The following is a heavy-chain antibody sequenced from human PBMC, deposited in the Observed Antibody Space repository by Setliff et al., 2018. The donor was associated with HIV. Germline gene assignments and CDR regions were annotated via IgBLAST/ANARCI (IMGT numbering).Heavy chain of an antibody. D-gene: IGHD6-19*01. V-gene: IGHV7-4-1*02. CDR1: GYTFTSYA. Sequence: ASVKVSCKASGYTFTSYALNWVRQAPGQGLEWMGWINTNTGNPTYAQGFTGRFVFSLDTSVTTAYLQISSLKADDTAVYYCARVRGSSGWYVFDYWGQGTLVTVS. J-gene: IGHJ4*02. CDR2: INTNTGNP. CDR3: ARVRGSSGWYVFDY.